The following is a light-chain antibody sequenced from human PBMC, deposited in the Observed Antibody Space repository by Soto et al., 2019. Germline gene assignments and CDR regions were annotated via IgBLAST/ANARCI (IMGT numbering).Light chain of an antibody. Sequence: VLTQSPGKLSLSPGERATLSCRASQSISSSFLAWYQQIPGQAPRLLIYCASNRGTGIPARFSGSGSGTDFSLTIRRLEPEDFAVYYCQQYGSSHALTCRGGTKVEIK. V-gene: IGKV3-20*01. CDR2: CAS. J-gene: IGKJ4*01. CDR3: QQYGSSHALT. CDR1: QSISSSF.